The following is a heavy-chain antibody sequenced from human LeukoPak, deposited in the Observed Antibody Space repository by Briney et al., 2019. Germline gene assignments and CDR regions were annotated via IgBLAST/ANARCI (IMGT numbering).Heavy chain of an antibody. V-gene: IGHV1-2*02. Sequence: ASVKASCKASGYTFTGYYMHWVRQAPGQGLEWMGWINPNSGGTNYAQKFQGRVTMTRDTSISTAYMELSRLRSDDTAVYYCARVPRRIAAAGAFDYWGQGTLVTVSS. CDR2: INPNSGGT. CDR1: GYTFTGYY. J-gene: IGHJ4*02. CDR3: ARVPRRIAAAGAFDY. D-gene: IGHD6-13*01.